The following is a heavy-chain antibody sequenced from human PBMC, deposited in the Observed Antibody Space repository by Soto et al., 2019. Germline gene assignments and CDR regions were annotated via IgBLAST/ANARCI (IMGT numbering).Heavy chain of an antibody. Sequence: GGSLRLSCAASGFTFSSYSMNWVRQAPGKGLEWVSYISSSSSTIYYADSVKGRFTISRDNAKNSLYLQMNSLRDEDTAVYYCARGRRGAMIVVSNALIDYWGQGTLVTVSS. V-gene: IGHV3-48*02. J-gene: IGHJ4*02. D-gene: IGHD3-22*01. CDR2: ISSSSSTI. CDR1: GFTFSSYS. CDR3: ARGRRGAMIVVSNALIDY.